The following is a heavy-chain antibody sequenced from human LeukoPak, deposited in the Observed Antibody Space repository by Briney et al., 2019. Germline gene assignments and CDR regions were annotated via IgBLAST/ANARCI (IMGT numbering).Heavy chain of an antibody. Sequence: TVSLTCTVSGGSISSGGYYWIWIRQHPGKGLEWIGYIYYSGSTYYNPSLKSRVTISVDTSKNQFSLKLSSVTAADTAVYYCARGACSGGSCYEFDYWGQGTLVTVSS. V-gene: IGHV4-31*03. D-gene: IGHD2-15*01. J-gene: IGHJ4*02. CDR2: IYYSGST. CDR3: ARGACSGGSCYEFDY. CDR1: GGSISSGGYY.